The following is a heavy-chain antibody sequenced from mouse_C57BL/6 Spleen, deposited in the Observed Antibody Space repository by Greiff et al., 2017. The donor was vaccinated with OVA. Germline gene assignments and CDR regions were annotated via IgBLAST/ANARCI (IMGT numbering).Heavy chain of an antibody. CDR3: ARHMVTRAMDY. D-gene: IGHD2-1*01. V-gene: IGHV5-12*01. CDR2: ISTGGGST. J-gene: IGHJ4*01. Sequence: DVKLQESGGGLVQPGGSLKLSCAASGFTFSDYYMYWVRQTPEKRLEWVAYISTGGGSTYYPDTVKGRFTISRDNAKNTLYLQMSRLKSEDTAMYYCARHMVTRAMDYWGQGTSVTVSS. CDR1: GFTFSDYY.